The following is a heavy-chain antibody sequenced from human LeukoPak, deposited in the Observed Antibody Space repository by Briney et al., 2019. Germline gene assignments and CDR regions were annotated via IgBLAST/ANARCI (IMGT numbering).Heavy chain of an antibody. Sequence: ASVKVSCKASGYTFTSYDINWVRQATGQGLEWMGWMNPNSGNTGYAQKFQGRVTMTRNTSISTAYMELSSLRSEDTAVYYRARAGYCSGGSCYRVYYFDYWGQGTLVTVSS. D-gene: IGHD2-15*01. CDR3: ARAGYCSGGSCYRVYYFDY. CDR2: MNPNSGNT. V-gene: IGHV1-8*02. CDR1: GYTFTSYD. J-gene: IGHJ4*02.